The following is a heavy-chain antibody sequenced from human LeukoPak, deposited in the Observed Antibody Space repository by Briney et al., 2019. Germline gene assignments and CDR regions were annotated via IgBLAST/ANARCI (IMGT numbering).Heavy chain of an antibody. Sequence: KPSESLSLTCTVSGGSISSSSYYWGWIRQPPGKGLEWIGSICYSGSTYYNPSLKSRVTISVDTSKNQFSLKLSSVTAADTAVYYCARLAVAGSYYFDYWGQGTLVTVSS. D-gene: IGHD6-19*01. CDR3: ARLAVAGSYYFDY. V-gene: IGHV4-39*01. CDR2: ICYSGST. CDR1: GGSISSSSYY. J-gene: IGHJ4*02.